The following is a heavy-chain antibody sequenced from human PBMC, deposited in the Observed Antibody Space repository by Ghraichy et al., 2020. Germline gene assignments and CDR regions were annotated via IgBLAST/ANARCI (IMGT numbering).Heavy chain of an antibody. V-gene: IGHV3-7*01. J-gene: IGHJ4*01. CDR2: IHQDGSEK. CDR3: VRAPHTFYYDSISYYLRT. D-gene: IGHD3-22*01. Sequence: GESLNISCAASGFTFGSYWMTWVRQSPGKGLEWVANIHQDGSEKSYVDSVKGRFTITRDNAKNSLYLQLNSLRVDDTAVYYCVRAPHTFYYDSISYYLRTRGHGTLIHVSS. CDR1: GFTFGSYW.